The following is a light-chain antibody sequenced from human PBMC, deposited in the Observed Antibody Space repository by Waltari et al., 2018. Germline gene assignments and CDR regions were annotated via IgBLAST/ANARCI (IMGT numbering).Light chain of an antibody. Sequence: QSDLSQPASMSGSPGQSITISCTGTSSDVGGYNYVSCYQEYPGKAPKLIIYDVKNRPSGVSNRVSGSKSGNTASLTISGLQAEDEADYYCSSYTSTSTVLFGGGTKVTVL. CDR2: DVK. J-gene: IGLJ2*01. CDR1: SSDVGGYNY. CDR3: SSYTSTSTVL. V-gene: IGLV2-14*03.